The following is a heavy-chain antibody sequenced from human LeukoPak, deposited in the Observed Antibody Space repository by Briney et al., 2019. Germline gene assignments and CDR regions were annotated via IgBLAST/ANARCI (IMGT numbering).Heavy chain of an antibody. J-gene: IGHJ4*02. D-gene: IGHD5-24*01. CDR3: AKIGVRDDYNLDY. V-gene: IGHV3-72*01. CDR1: GFTFSDHD. Sequence: PGGSLRLSCAASGFTFSDHDMDWVRQAPGKGLQWVGRSRNTASIYTTKYAASVKGRFTISRDNSKNTLYLQMNSLRAEDTAVYYCAKIGVRDDYNLDYWGQGTLVTVSS. CDR2: SRNTASIYTT.